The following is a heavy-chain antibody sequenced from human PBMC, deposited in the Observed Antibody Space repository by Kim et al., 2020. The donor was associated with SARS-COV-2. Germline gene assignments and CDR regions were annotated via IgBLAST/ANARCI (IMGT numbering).Heavy chain of an antibody. Sequence: GGSLRLSCAASGFTFSSYGMHWVRQAPGKGLEWVAVISYDGSNKNYADSVKGRFTISRDNSKNTLYLQMNSLRAEDTAVYYCAKDLRMGHGSVCYYYYYG. CDR2: ISYDGSNK. CDR1: GFTFSSYG. CDR3: AKDLRMGHGSVCYYYYYG. D-gene: IGHD6-19*01. J-gene: IGHJ6*01. V-gene: IGHV3-30*18.